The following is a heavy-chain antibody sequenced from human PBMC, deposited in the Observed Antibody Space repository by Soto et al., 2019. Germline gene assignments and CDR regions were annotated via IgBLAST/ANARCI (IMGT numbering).Heavy chain of an antibody. D-gene: IGHD6-19*01. CDR1: GFSFSSYA. Sequence: QVRLVESGGGVVQPGRSLRLSCTASGFSFSSYAMYWFRQPPGKGLEWVAVISHDGINKHYAGSVKGRVTASRDNSNHSLDLQLNSLRGEDTAMYYCARDMYSSDYFVKWFEPWGQGTLVTVSS. V-gene: IGHV3-30-3*01. J-gene: IGHJ5*02. CDR2: ISHDGINK. CDR3: ARDMYSSDYFVKWFEP.